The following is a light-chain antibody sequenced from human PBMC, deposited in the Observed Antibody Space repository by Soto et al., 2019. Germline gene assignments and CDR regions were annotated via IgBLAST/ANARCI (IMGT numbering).Light chain of an antibody. J-gene: IGKJ5*01. CDR1: QGIGIS. V-gene: IGKV1-27*01. CDR3: QNYKRAPIT. Sequence: DIQMTQSPSSVSASVGDRVTSTCRASQGIGISLAWYQQTPGKVPKHLIYGASKLQSGVPSRFSGGGSGKNFTLTISSLQPEDVATYYCQNYKRAPITFGQGTRREIK. CDR2: GAS.